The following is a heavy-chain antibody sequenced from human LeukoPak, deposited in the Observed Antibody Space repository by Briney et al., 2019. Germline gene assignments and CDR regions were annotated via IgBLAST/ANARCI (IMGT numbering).Heavy chain of an antibody. Sequence: GASVKVSCKASGYTFSDFYIHWVRQAPGQGLEWVGWIIPRGGGTNYAPQFQGRVTMARDTSISTAYMELSRLTSDDTAVYYCAKDRRGPKSYYYFYYMDVWGKGTTVTVSS. CDR3: AKDRRGPKSYYYFYYMDV. V-gene: IGHV1-2*02. D-gene: IGHD3-16*01. J-gene: IGHJ6*03. CDR1: GYTFSDFY. CDR2: IIPRGGGT.